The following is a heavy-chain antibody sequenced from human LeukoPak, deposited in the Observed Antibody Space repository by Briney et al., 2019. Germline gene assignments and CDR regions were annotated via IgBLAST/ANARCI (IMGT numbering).Heavy chain of an antibody. CDR3: ANNNYYDST. CDR2: ISTSGST. V-gene: IGHV4-4*07. J-gene: IGHJ5*02. CDR1: GASMSSYY. D-gene: IGHD3-22*01. Sequence: SETLSLTCTVSGASMSSYYWSWIRQPAGKGLEWIGRISTSGSTNYNPSLKSRVTISVDKSKNQFSLKLTSVTAADTAVYYCANNNYYDSTLGQGTLVTVSS.